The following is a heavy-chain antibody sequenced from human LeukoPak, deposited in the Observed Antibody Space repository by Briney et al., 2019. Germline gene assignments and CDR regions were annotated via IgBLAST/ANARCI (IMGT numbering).Heavy chain of an antibody. V-gene: IGHV4-38-2*02. CDR3: ARDLGAGGNSDY. CDR1: GVSIRDNYH. D-gene: IGHD2-15*01. CDR2: KYYDGGD. J-gene: IGHJ4*02. Sequence: SETLSLTCSVSGVSIRDNYHWGWIRPPPGKGLEWIGIKYYDGGDAYASKPSLKSRVTISIDTSKNHFSLKLTSVTAADTAVYYCARDLGAGGNSDYWGPGTLVTVSS.